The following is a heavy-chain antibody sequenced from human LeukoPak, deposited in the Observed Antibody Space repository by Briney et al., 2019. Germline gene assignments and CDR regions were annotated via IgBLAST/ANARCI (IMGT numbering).Heavy chain of an antibody. V-gene: IGHV4-39*01. J-gene: IGHJ4*02. D-gene: IGHD3-10*01. CDR1: GSSISSSSYY. CDR2: IYYSGST. CDR3: ARIGGLLLWFGELLSKPHYFDY. Sequence: SETLSLTCTVSGSSISSSSYYWGWIRQPPGKGLEWIGSIYYSGSTYYNPSLKSRVTISVDTSKNQFSLKLSSVTAADTAVYYCARIGGLLLWFGELLSKPHYFDYWGQGTLVTVSS.